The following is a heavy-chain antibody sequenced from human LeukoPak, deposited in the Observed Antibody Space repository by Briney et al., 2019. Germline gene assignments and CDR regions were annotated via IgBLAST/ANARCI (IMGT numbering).Heavy chain of an antibody. CDR1: GFTFSDYY. V-gene: IGHV3-11*04. CDR2: ISNRGNNI. D-gene: IGHD2-15*01. J-gene: IGHJ3*02. Sequence: PGGSLRLSCAASGFTFSDYYMGWIRQAPGKGLEWVSYISNRGNNIYYADSVKGRFTISRDNAKNSLYLQMNSLRAEDTAVYYCARTGEGYCSGGSCYHHDAFDIWGQGTMVTVSS. CDR3: ARTGEGYCSGGSCYHHDAFDI.